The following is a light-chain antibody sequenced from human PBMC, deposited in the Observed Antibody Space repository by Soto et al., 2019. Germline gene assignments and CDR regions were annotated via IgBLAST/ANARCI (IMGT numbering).Light chain of an antibody. CDR1: QSVSSN. J-gene: IGKJ2*01. CDR3: PQYNNWPSYA. CDR2: GAS. V-gene: IGKV3-15*01. Sequence: EIVMTQSPATVSVSPGERATLSCRASQSVSSNLAWYQQKPGQAPRLLIYGASTRATGIPARFSGSGSGTEFTLTISSLQSEDFAVYYCPQYNNWPSYAFGQGTKLEIK.